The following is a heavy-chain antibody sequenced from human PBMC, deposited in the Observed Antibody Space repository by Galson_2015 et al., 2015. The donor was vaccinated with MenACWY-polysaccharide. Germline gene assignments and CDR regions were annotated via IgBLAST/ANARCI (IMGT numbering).Heavy chain of an antibody. V-gene: IGHV2-70*11. CDR2: IDWDDDK. CDR3: ARILSRYYYYGMDV. D-gene: IGHD3-16*02. J-gene: IGHJ6*02. Sequence: PALVKPTQTLTLTCTFSRFSLSTSGMCVSWIRQPPGKALEWLARIDWDDDKYYSTSLKTRLTISKDTSKNQVVLTMTNMDPVDTATYYCARILSRYYYYGMDVWGQGTTVTV. CDR1: RFSLSTSGMC.